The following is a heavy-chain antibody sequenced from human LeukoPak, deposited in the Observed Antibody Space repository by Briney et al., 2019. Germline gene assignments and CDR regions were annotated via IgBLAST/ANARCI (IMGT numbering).Heavy chain of an antibody. Sequence: SETLSLTCTVSGGSISSSSYYWGWIRQPPGKGLEWIGSIYYSGSTYYNPALKSLVTISVDTTKKQFSRNRSCVTAADTAVYYCAIQSVWFLEWLSSYNWFDPWGQGTLVTVSS. V-gene: IGHV4-39*01. D-gene: IGHD3-3*01. CDR3: AIQSVWFLEWLSSYNWFDP. CDR2: IYYSGST. CDR1: GGSISSSSYY. J-gene: IGHJ5*02.